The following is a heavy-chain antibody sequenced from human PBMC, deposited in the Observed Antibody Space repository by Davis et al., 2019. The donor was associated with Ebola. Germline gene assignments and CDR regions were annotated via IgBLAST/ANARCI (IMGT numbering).Heavy chain of an antibody. D-gene: IGHD3-10*01. J-gene: IGHJ1*01. Sequence: SPKTPCAASGIPLDDYALHWVRHAPGKGLESVSGLSWNSGSIGYAASVKGRFTISRDNAKYSLYLQMNSLRAEDTALYYCAKVGYGSGTGFQHWGQGTLVTVSS. V-gene: IGHV3-9*01. CDR2: LSWNSGSI. CDR3: AKVGYGSGTGFQH. CDR1: GIPLDDYA.